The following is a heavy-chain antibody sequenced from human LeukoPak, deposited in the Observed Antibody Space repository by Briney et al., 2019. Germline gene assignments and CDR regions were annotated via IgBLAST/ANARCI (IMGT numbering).Heavy chain of an antibody. CDR1: GFTFSSYG. CDR2: IRYDGSDK. D-gene: IGHD1-1*01. CDR3: AKEGVLGRYFDY. V-gene: IGHV3-30*02. J-gene: IGHJ4*02. Sequence: GGSLRLSCAASGFTFSSYGMHWVRQAPGKGLEWVAFIRYDGSDKYYADSVKGRFTISRDNSKNTLYLQMNSLRAEDTAVHYCAKEGVLGRYFDYWGQGTLVTVSS.